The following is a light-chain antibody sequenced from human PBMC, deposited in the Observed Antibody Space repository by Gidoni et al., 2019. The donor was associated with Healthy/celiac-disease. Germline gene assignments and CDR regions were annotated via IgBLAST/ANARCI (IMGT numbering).Light chain of an antibody. J-gene: IGKJ5*01. CDR2: DAS. Sequence: EIVLTQSPATLSLSPGERATLSCRASQSVSSYLAWYQQKPGQAPRLLIYDASNRATGIPARFSGSGSGTDFTLTISSLEPEDFAVYYCQQRSNWPPTTFGQXTRLGIK. V-gene: IGKV3-11*01. CDR3: QQRSNWPPTT. CDR1: QSVSSY.